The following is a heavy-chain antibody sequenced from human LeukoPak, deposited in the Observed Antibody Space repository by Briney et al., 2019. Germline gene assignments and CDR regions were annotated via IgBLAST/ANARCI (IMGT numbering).Heavy chain of an antibody. CDR1: GFTFRSYA. D-gene: IGHD3-16*01. CDR2: ISGTGGST. J-gene: IGHJ4*02. Sequence: PGGSLRLSCAASGFTFRSYAMSWVRQAPGKGLEWVSGISGTGGSTYYADSVKGRFTISRDNSKNTLFLQLNSLRAEDTALYYCAKERNTLPYDSWGQGTLVTVSS. CDR3: AKERNTLPYDS. V-gene: IGHV3-23*01.